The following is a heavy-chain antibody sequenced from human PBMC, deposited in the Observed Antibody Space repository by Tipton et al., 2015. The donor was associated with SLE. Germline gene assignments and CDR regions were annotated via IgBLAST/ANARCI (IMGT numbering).Heavy chain of an antibody. D-gene: IGHD3-22*01. CDR3: ARGPDSSGYYSDSPRFDY. CDR2: IYYSGST. V-gene: IGHV4-61*01. CDR1: GGSVSSGSYY. Sequence: TLSLTCTVSGGSVSSGSYYWSWIRQPPGKGLEWIGYIYYSGSTNYNPSLKSRVTISVDTSKNQFSLRLSSVTAADTAVYFCARGPDSSGYYSDSPRFDYWGQGTLVTVSS. J-gene: IGHJ4*02.